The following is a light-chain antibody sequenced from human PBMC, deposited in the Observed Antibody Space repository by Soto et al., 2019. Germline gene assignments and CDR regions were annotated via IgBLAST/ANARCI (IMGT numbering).Light chain of an antibody. CDR2: AAS. CDR1: QDLDRW. CDR3: KQSRSFPLT. V-gene: IGKV1-12*01. Sequence: IQMTQSPSSLSASVGDIVTITCRASQDLDRWLAWYQQKPGEAPKVLIFAASSLQSGLPSRFSGGGSGTDFSPTISSLQPEDFATYYCKQSRSFPLTFGGGTKVDIK. J-gene: IGKJ4*01.